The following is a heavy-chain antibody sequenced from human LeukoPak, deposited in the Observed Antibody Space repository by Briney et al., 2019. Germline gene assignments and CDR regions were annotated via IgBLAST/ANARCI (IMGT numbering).Heavy chain of an antibody. J-gene: IGHJ4*02. CDR2: ISGSGGST. CDR3: AKVLPIVGATYYFDY. D-gene: IGHD1-26*01. CDR1: GFTFSSYW. V-gene: IGHV3-23*01. Sequence: PGGSLRLSCAASGFTFSSYWMSWVRQAPGKGLEWVSAISGSGGSTYYADSVKGRFTISRDNSKNTLYLQMNSLRAEDTAVYYCAKVLPIVGATYYFDYWGQGTLVTVSS.